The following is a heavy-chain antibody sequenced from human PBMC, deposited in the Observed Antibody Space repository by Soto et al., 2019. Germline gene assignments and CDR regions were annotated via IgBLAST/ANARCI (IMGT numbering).Heavy chain of an antibody. D-gene: IGHD2-15*01. CDR1: GFTFSSYA. CDR3: AAPGGPKGY. J-gene: IGHJ4*02. CDR2: ISYDGSNK. V-gene: IGHV3-30-3*01. Sequence: QVQLVESGGGVVQPGRSLRLSCAASGFTFSSYAMHWVRQAPGKGLEWVAVISYDGSNKYYADSVKGRFTISRDNSKNTPYLQMNSLRAEDTAVYYCAAPGGPKGYWGQGTLVTVSS.